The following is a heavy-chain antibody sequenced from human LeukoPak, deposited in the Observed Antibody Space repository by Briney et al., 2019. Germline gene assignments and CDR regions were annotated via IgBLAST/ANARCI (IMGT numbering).Heavy chain of an antibody. CDR3: ATGNCSSTSCYRSYYYMDV. CDR1: GYTLTESS. D-gene: IGHD2-2*01. CDR2: FDPEDGET. J-gene: IGHJ6*03. Sequence: ASVKVSCKVSGYTLTESSMHWVRQAPGKGREWMGGFDPEDGETIYAQKFQGRVTMTEDTSTDTAYMELSSLRSEDTAVYYCATGNCSSTSCYRSYYYMDVWGKGTTVTVSS. V-gene: IGHV1-24*01.